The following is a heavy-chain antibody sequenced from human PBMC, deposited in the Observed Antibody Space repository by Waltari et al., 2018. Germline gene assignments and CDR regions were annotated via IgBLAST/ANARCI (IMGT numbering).Heavy chain of an antibody. D-gene: IGHD2-2*03. J-gene: IGHJ4*02. CDR1: GFTFADHA. Sequence: EVQLVESGGGLVQPGRSLKLSCKGSGFTFADHAMSWFRQAPEKGLELVAVIRSRVYGGATEYAASVKGRFTISRDDSKSIAYLQMNSLKTEDTAVYYCTTLDIVIIPAARPFDFWGQGTLVTVSS. CDR2: IRSRVYGGAT. V-gene: IGHV3-49*03. CDR3: TTLDIVIIPAARPFDF.